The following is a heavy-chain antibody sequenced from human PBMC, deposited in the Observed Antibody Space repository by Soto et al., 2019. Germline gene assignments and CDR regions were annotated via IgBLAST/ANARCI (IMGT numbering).Heavy chain of an antibody. V-gene: IGHV3-9*01. D-gene: IGHD3-3*02. Sequence: EVQVVESGGGLVQPGRSLRLSCVAAGFTFDDYAMHWVRQVPGKGLEWVSGISWPSGSIGYADSVTSPFTISSDNATNSLYLHMNSVRTEDTALYYCAVDLSSVLAVRGMDVWGQGTTVTVSS. CDR3: AVDLSSVLAVRGMDV. CDR2: ISWPSGSI. J-gene: IGHJ6*02. CDR1: GFTFDDYA.